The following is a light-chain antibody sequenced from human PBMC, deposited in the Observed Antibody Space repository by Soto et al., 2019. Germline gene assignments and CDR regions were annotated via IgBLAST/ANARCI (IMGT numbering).Light chain of an antibody. CDR3: SSYTTSSTLNMV. V-gene: IGLV2-14*01. CDR2: EVS. J-gene: IGLJ2*01. Sequence: QSALTQPASVSGSPGQSITISCTGTSSDVGGYNYVSWYQQHPGKAPKLMIYEVSNRPSGVSNRFSGSKSGNTASLTISGLQAEDEADYYCSSYTTSSTLNMVFGGETKLTVL. CDR1: SSDVGGYNY.